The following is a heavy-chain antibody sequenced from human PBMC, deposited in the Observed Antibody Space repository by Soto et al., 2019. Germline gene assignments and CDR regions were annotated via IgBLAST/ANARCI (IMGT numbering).Heavy chain of an antibody. CDR3: ARDLFGQSWFDP. V-gene: IGHV4-39*07. J-gene: IGHJ5*02. CDR2: IYHSGST. Sequence: PSETLSLTCTVSGGSVSSSSYYWGWVRQPPGKGLEWIGEIYHSGSTNYNPSLKSRVTISVDKSKNQFSLKLSSVTAADTAVYYCARDLFGQSWFDPWGQGTLVTVSS. D-gene: IGHD2-21*01. CDR1: GGSVSSSSYY.